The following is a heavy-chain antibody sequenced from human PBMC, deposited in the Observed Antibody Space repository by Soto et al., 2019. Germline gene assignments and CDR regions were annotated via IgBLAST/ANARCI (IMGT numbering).Heavy chain of an antibody. CDR3: ASMGCAGGNCYAHHYYGLDV. CDR1: GYSFTEYW. J-gene: IGHJ6*02. CDR2: VYPGDSDV. Sequence: GESLKISCRASGYSFTEYWIGWVRQMPGKGLEWMGIVYPGDSDVRYSPSFQGQVTISADKSISTAYLQWSSLEASDTAMYYCASMGCAGGNCYAHHYYGLDVWGQGTTVTVS. V-gene: IGHV5-51*01. D-gene: IGHD2-15*01.